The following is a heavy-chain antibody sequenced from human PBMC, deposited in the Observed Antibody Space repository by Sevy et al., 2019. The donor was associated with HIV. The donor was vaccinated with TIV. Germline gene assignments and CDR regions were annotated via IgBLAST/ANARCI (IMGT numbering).Heavy chain of an antibody. D-gene: IGHD5-18*01. CDR1: GFTFSSYA. J-gene: IGHJ4*02. CDR3: AREGYSDGNDY. V-gene: IGHV3-30-3*01. Sequence: GGSLRLSCAASGFTFSSYAMHWVRQAPGKGLEWVAVISYDGSNKYYADSVKGRFTISRDNSKNTLYLQMNSLRAEDTPVYYCAREGYSDGNDYWGQGTLVTVSS. CDR2: ISYDGSNK.